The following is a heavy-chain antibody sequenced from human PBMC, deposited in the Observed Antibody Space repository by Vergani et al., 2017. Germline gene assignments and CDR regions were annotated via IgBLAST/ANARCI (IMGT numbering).Heavy chain of an antibody. CDR1: GITFKNAWI. Sequence: VQVVESGGGLIKPGGSLRLSCVVSGITFKNAWINWVRQAPGKGLEWIGYIYHSGSTYYNPSLKSRVTISVDRSKNQFSLKLSSVTAADTAVYYCARDARNGASLDYMDVWGKGTTVTVSS. J-gene: IGHJ6*03. V-gene: IGHV4-30-2*01. CDR3: ARDARNGASLDYMDV. CDR2: IYHSGST. D-gene: IGHD3-10*01.